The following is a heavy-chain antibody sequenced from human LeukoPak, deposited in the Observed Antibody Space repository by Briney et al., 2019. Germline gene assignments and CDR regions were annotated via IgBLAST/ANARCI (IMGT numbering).Heavy chain of an antibody. CDR2: TSGSGDSI. J-gene: IGHJ4*02. Sequence: PWGSLSLSCAASGFTFSNYAMTWVRQAPGKGLEWVSGTSGSGDSIYYADSVKGRFTISRDNSKNMLYLHMENLTAEDTAVYYCAKDAIIRVTVSRRLDSWGQGTLVTVSS. D-gene: IGHD2-8*01. CDR3: AKDAIIRVTVSRRLDS. V-gene: IGHV3-23*01. CDR1: GFTFSNYA.